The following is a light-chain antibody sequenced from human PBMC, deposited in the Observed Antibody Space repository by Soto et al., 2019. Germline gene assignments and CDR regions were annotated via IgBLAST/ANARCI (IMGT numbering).Light chain of an antibody. CDR2: DAS. CDR1: QSVSNY. Sequence: EIVLTQSPAILSLSPGERATLSCRASQSVSNYLAWYQQKPGQAPRLLIYDASNRATGIPARFSGSGSGTDFTLTISSLEPEDFAVYYCQQRSNWPPGFTFGPGTKVDIK. CDR3: QQRSNWPPGFT. J-gene: IGKJ3*01. V-gene: IGKV3-11*01.